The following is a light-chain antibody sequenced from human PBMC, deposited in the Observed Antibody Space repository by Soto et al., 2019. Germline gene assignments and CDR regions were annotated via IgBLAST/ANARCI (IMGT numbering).Light chain of an antibody. J-gene: IGKJ2*01. Sequence: EIVMTQSPATLSVSPGERATLSCRASQSVSSNLAWYQQKPGQAPRLLIYGASTRATGIPARFSGSGSGTEFTLTISSLQSEDFAVYYWQQYKNWPPAYTFGQGTKLEIK. CDR1: QSVSSN. CDR2: GAS. V-gene: IGKV3-15*01. CDR3: QQYKNWPPAYT.